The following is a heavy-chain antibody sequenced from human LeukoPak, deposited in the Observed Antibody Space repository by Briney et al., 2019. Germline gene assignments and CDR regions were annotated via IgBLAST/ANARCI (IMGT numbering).Heavy chain of an antibody. D-gene: IGHD3-9*01. V-gene: IGHV3-23*01. J-gene: IGHJ4*02. CDR2: ISGSGTNT. CDR1: GFTFTKYD. CDR3: ARVTLTGYYAFDC. Sequence: PGGSLRLSCAASGFTFTKYDMSWVRQAAGKGLEWVSAISGSGTNTYYAESVKGRFTISRDNSNNTLFLQMDSLRAEDTAMYYFARVTLTGYYAFDCWGQGTLVTVSS.